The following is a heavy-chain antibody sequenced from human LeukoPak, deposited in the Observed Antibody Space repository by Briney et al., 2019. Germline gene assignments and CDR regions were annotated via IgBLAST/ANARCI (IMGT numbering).Heavy chain of an antibody. V-gene: IGHV4-34*01. CDR2: INHSGST. CDR1: GFTFSSYA. CDR3: ARGNAEQWLVT. Sequence: PGGSLRLSCAASGFTFSSYAMSWIRQPPGKGLEWIGEINHSGSTNYNPSLKSRVTISVDTSKNQFSLKLSSVTAADTAVYYCARGNAEQWLVTWGQGTLVTVSS. J-gene: IGHJ5*02. D-gene: IGHD6-19*01.